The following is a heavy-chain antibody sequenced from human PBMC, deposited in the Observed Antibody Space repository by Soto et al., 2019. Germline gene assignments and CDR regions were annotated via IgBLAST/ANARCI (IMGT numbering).Heavy chain of an antibody. CDR3: ARSRWYFDL. CDR1: GFTFSSYA. J-gene: IGHJ2*01. Sequence: GSLRLSCAASGFTFSSYAMHWVRQAPGKGLEWVAVISYDGSNKYYADSVKGRFTISRDNSKNTLYLQMNSLRAEDTAVYYCARSRWYFDLWGRGTLVTVSS. V-gene: IGHV3-30-3*01. CDR2: ISYDGSNK.